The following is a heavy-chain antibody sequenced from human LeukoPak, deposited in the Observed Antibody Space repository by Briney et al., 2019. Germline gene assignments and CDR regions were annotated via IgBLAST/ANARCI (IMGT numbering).Heavy chain of an antibody. CDR3: ARTEYCIRGSCYGLAFDV. V-gene: IGHV3-30*03. CDR2: VSNDSNDE. D-gene: IGHD2-15*01. CDR1: GFTFGTFG. Sequence: QPGRSLRLSCAAFGFTFGTFGMHWVRQAPGKGLEWVAVVSNDSNDEYDADSVKGRFTISRDTSKNMLYLQMNSLRTDDTAMYYCARTEYCIRGSCYGLAFDVWGQGTMVIVSS. J-gene: IGHJ3*01.